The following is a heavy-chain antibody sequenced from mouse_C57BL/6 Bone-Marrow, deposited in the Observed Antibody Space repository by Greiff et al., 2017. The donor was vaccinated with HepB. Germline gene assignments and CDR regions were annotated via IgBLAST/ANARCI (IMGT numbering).Heavy chain of an antibody. CDR2: ISYDGSN. D-gene: IGHD1-1*01. V-gene: IGHV3-6*01. Sequence: ESGPGLVKPSQTVFLTCTVTGYSITSGYYWNWIRQFPGNKLEWMGYISYDGSNNYNPSLKNRISITRDTSKNQFFLKLNSVTTEDTATYYCARDTTTSHWYFDVWGTGTTVTVSS. CDR3: ARDTTTSHWYFDV. J-gene: IGHJ1*03. CDR1: GYSITSGYY.